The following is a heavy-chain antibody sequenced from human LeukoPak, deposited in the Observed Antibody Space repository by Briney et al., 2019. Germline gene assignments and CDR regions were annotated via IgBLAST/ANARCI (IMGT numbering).Heavy chain of an antibody. J-gene: IGHJ4*02. Sequence: GASVKVSCKASGYTFTSYYMHWVRQAPGQGLEWMGIINPSGGSTSYAQKFQGRVTMTRDTSTSTAYMELRSLRSDDTAVYYCARDARLHSYYFDYWGQGTLVTVSS. CDR3: ARDARLHSYYFDY. V-gene: IGHV1-46*01. CDR2: INPSGGST. CDR1: GYTFTSYY. D-gene: IGHD4-11*01.